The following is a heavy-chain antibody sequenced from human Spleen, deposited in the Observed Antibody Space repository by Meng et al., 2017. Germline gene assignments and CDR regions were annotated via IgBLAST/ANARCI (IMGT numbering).Heavy chain of an antibody. J-gene: IGHJ4*02. CDR3: ARFDISTAGRGDY. CDR1: GGSMGGSVW. CDR2: IFHSGSN. Sequence: VRVQGRGQGRGQRLGNPSCTCAVSGGSMGGSVWWSRVRQPPGKGLEWIGEIFHSGSNSYNLTHKRRVTISVDKSENQFSLLVSSGTAADTATYYCARFDISTAGRGDYWGQGTLVTVSS. D-gene: IGHD3-10*01. V-gene: IGHV4-4*02.